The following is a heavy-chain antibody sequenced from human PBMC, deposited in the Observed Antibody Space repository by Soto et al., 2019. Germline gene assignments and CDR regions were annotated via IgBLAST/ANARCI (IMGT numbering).Heavy chain of an antibody. CDR2: IWYDGSNK. D-gene: IGHD6-19*01. CDR3: ARDPGYSSGLAYFDY. J-gene: IGHJ4*02. Sequence: RGSLRLSCAASGFTFNSYGVHWVRQAPGKGLEWVAVIWYDGSNKYYADSVKGRFTISRDNSKNTLYLQMNSLRAEDTAVYYCARDPGYSSGLAYFDYWGQGTLVTVSS. CDR1: GFTFNSYG. V-gene: IGHV3-33*01.